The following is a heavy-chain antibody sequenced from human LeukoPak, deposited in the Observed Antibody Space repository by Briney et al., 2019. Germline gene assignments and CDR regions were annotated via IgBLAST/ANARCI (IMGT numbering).Heavy chain of an antibody. CDR3: ARECSSEYSRSWWGCDP. V-gene: IGHV1-69*01. Sequence: GSSVKVSCRASGGTFSSYAISWVRQAPGQGLEWMGGIIPIFGTANYAQKFQGGVTITADESTSTAYMELSSLRSEDTAVYYCARECSSEYSRSWWGCDPWGQGTLVSVSS. CDR1: GGTFSSYA. CDR2: IIPIFGTA. J-gene: IGHJ5*02. D-gene: IGHD6-13*01.